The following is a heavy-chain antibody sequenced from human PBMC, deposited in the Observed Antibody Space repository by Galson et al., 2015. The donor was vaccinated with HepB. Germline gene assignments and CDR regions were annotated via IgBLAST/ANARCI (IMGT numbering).Heavy chain of an antibody. D-gene: IGHD3-10*01. Sequence: LSLTCTVSGASIINSYWSRIRQPPGKGLEWIGYIHATGSTDYNPSLNSRVSMSVDTSNNQFSLKLSSMTAADAAVYFCARPLGRPRYFDLWGRGTLVAVPS. V-gene: IGHV4-4*08. J-gene: IGHJ2*01. CDR1: GASIINSY. CDR3: ARPLGRPRYFDL. CDR2: IHATGST.